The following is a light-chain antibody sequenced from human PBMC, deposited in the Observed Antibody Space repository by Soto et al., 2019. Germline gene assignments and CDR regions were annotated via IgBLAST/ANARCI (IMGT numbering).Light chain of an antibody. CDR2: KAS. J-gene: IGKJ1*01. V-gene: IGKV1-5*03. Sequence: DIQMTQSPSTLSGSVGDRVTITCRASQTISSWLAWYQQKPGKAPKLLIYKASTLKSGVPSRFSGSGSGTEFPLTISSLQPDDLATYYCQHYNSYSEAFGQGTKVELK. CDR1: QTISSW. CDR3: QHYNSYSEA.